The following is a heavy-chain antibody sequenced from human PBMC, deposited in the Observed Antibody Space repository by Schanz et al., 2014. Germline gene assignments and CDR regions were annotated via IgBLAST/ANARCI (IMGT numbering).Heavy chain of an antibody. Sequence: VHLVESGGGVVQPGRSLRLSCAASGFTFSSYGMHWVRQAPGKGLEWVGRIKTKTDGGTTDYATPVKGRFTISRDDSKNTLYRQMNSLKSEDTAVYYCTSMATIPRNWFDPWGQGTLVTVSS. J-gene: IGHJ5*02. CDR1: GFTFSSYG. V-gene: IGHV3-15*01. CDR2: IKTKTDGGTT. CDR3: TSMATIPRNWFDP. D-gene: IGHD2-2*02.